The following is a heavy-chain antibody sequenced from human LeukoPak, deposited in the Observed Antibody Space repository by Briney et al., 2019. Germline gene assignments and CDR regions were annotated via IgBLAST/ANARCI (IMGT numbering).Heavy chain of an antibody. CDR2: IYTSGST. D-gene: IGHD3-3*01. CDR3: ARTYYDFWSGYYYYYMDV. Sequence: SQTLSLTCTVSGGSISSGSYYWSWIRQPAGKGLEWIGRIYTSGSTNYNPSLKSRVTISVDTSKNQSSLKLSSVTAADTAVYYCARTYYDFWSGYYYYYMDVWGKGTTVTVSS. V-gene: IGHV4-61*02. J-gene: IGHJ6*03. CDR1: GGSISSGSYY.